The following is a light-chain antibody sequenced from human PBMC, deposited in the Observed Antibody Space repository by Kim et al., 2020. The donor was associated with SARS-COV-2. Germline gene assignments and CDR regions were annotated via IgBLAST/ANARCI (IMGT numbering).Light chain of an antibody. J-gene: IGKJ1*01. CDR1: PSVCIGS. CDR2: GAA. Sequence: FQGERTAPSCRASPSVCIGSLAWYQQKPVQAPSLLMYGAASRATGIPDRFSGSGSGTDFTLTISRLEPEDFAVYHCQQYGNSPWTFGQGTKVDIK. CDR3: QQYGNSPWT. V-gene: IGKV3-20*01.